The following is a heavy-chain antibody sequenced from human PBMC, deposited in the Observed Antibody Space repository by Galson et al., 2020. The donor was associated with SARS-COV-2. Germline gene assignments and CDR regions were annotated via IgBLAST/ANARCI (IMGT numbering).Heavy chain of an antibody. Sequence: SQTLSLTCAISGDSVSSNSATWNWIRQSPSRGLEWLGRTYYRSKWYNDYAVSVKGRITIDPDTSKNQFSLQLNSVTPEDTAVYYCAKQPGEGVYYYDSSGHLHWGQGTLVTVSS. CDR2: TYYRSKWYN. J-gene: IGHJ4*02. CDR3: AKQPGEGVYYYDSSGHLH. D-gene: IGHD3-22*01. V-gene: IGHV6-1*01. CDR1: GDSVSSNSAT.